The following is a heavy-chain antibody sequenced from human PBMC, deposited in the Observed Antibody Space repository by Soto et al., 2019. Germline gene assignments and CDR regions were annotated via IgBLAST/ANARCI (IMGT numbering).Heavy chain of an antibody. CDR2: IYYSGST. Sequence: PSETLSLTCTVSGGSISSSSYYWGWIRQPPGKGLEWIGSIYYSGSTYYNPSLKSRVTISVDTSKNQFSLKLSSVTAADTAVYYCATSGSSWLDYFDYWGQGILVTVPQ. V-gene: IGHV4-39*01. CDR3: ATSGSSWLDYFDY. CDR1: GGSISSSSYY. J-gene: IGHJ4*02. D-gene: IGHD6-13*01.